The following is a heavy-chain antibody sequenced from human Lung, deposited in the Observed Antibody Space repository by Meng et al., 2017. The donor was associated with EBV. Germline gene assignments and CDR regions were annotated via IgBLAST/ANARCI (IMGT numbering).Heavy chain of an antibody. V-gene: IGHV4-39*01. Sequence: QFLVQESAPGLVKPSETGSRICTVSDDSISRSPFHWGWIRQTPGKGLEWLGSTFRFGSPDYNPSLRSRLSLSADTAKNQISLTLRSVTAADTAMYYCARQAGCIGGSCSDTGFDIWGQGKMVTVSS. D-gene: IGHD5-12*01. CDR2: TFRFGSP. J-gene: IGHJ3*02. CDR1: DDSISRSPFH. CDR3: ARQAGCIGGSCSDTGFDI.